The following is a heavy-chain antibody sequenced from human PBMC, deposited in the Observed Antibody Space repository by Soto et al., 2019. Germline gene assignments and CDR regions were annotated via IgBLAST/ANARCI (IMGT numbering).Heavy chain of an antibody. D-gene: IGHD3-22*01. V-gene: IGHV3-33*01. J-gene: IGHJ4*02. CDR2: IWYDGSNK. CDR1: GFTFSSYG. Sequence: QVQLVESGGGVVQPGRSLRLSCAASGFTFSSYGMHWVRQAPGKGLEWVAVIWYDGSNKYYADSVKGRFTISRDNSKNTLYLQMNSLRAEDTAVYYCAIEPSSGPEEGIFDYWGQGTLVTVSS. CDR3: AIEPSSGPEEGIFDY.